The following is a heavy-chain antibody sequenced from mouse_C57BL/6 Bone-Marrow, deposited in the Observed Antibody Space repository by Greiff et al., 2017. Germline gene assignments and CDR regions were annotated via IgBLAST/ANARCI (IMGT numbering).Heavy chain of an antibody. CDR2: IWPGGST. J-gene: IGHJ4*01. CDR1: GFSLTSYG. Sequence: QVQLQQSGPGLVQPSPSLSITCTASGFSLTSYGVHWVRQSPGKGLEWLGVIWPGGSTDYNAAFISSPGTSKDNSKSQVFFKMKSLRADDTAIYYCARGPNYYGSSYDAMDYWGQGTSVTVSS. CDR3: ARGPNYYGSSYDAMDY. V-gene: IGHV2-2*01. D-gene: IGHD1-1*01.